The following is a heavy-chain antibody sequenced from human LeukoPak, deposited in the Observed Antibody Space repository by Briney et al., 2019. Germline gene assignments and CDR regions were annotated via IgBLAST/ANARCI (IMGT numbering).Heavy chain of an antibody. D-gene: IGHD6-19*01. CDR3: ARSGASGKGGFDP. CDR2: IYYSGST. Sequence: SETLSLTCTVSGGSISSCYWSWIRQPPGKGLEWIGYIYYSGSTNYNTSLKSRFTIPVDTSKNQFSLKLSSVTAADTAVYYCARSGASGKGGFDPWGQGTLVTVSS. J-gene: IGHJ5*02. V-gene: IGHV4-59*08. CDR1: GGSISSCY.